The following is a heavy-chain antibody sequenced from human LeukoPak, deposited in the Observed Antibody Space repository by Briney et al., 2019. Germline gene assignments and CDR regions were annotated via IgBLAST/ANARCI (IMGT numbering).Heavy chain of an antibody. Sequence: SETLSLTCAVYGGSLSGYYWSWIRQPPGKGLEWIGEINHSGSTNYNPSLKSRVTISVDTSKNQFSLKLSSVTAADTAVYYCAVGSTMVRGVIRNWGQGTLVTVSS. CDR2: INHSGST. D-gene: IGHD3-10*01. CDR3: AVGSTMVRGVIRN. V-gene: IGHV4-34*01. J-gene: IGHJ4*02. CDR1: GGSLSGYY.